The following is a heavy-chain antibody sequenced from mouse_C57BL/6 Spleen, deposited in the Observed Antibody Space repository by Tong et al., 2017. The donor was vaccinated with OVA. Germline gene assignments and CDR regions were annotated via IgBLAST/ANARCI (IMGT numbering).Heavy chain of an antibody. J-gene: IGHJ2*01. D-gene: IGHD1-1*01. CDR1: GYTFTSYW. V-gene: IGHV1-7*01. Sequence: VQLQESGTVLARPGASVKMSCKASGYTFTSYWMHWVKQRPGQGLEWIGYINPSSGYTKYNQKFEDKATLTADKSSSTAYMQLSSLTYEDSAVYYCAGITTVVPDFDYWGQGTTLTVSS. CDR2: INPSSGYT. CDR3: AGITTVVPDFDY.